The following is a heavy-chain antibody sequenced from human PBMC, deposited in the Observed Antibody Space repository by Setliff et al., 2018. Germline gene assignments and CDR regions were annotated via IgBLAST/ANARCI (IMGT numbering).Heavy chain of an antibody. J-gene: IGHJ4*02. CDR2: AYYNGDT. D-gene: IGHD3-10*01. CDR1: GGSLSGSLRGYAVF. Sequence: TLSLTCTVSGGSLSGSLRGYAVFWGWIRQSPGKELEWIGSAYYNGDTYYNPSLKSQVTMSVDTSRNQFSLHLISVTAADTAVYFCARSLGSGSYYNSRPFYSDYWGQGTLVTVSS. V-gene: IGHV4-39*01. CDR3: ARSLGSGSYYNSRPFYSDY.